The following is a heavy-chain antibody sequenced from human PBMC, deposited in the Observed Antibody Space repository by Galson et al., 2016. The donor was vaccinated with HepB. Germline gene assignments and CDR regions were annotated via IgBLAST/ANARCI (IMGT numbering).Heavy chain of an antibody. V-gene: IGHV3-23*01. J-gene: IGHJ4*02. CDR3: AKRDYSDSDGYLPLFDR. Sequence: SLRPSCAASGSTFNTYAMSWVRQAPGKGPEWVSAITGNGGTTYYTDSVKGRFTISRDNSKNTLYLQMNSLRVDDTAVYYCAKRDYSDSDGYLPLFDRWGQGTLVTVSS. D-gene: IGHD3-22*01. CDR2: ITGNGGTT. CDR1: GSTFNTYA.